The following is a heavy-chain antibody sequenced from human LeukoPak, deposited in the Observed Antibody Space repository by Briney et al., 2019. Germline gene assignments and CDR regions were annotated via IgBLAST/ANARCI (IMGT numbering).Heavy chain of an antibody. V-gene: IGHV4-59*08. Sequence: PSETLSLTCTVSGGSISSYYWSWIRQPPGKGLEWIGYVYYSGSTNYNPSLKSRVTISVDTSKSQFSLKLSSVTAADTAVYYCARHGGYSSGWYPYYFDYWGQGTLVTVSS. CDR2: VYYSGST. CDR3: ARHGGYSSGWYPYYFDY. CDR1: GGSISSYY. D-gene: IGHD6-19*01. J-gene: IGHJ4*02.